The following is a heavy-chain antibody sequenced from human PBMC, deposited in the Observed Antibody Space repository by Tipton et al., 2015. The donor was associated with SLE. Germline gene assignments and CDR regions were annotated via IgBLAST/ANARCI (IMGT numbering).Heavy chain of an antibody. CDR3: ARETAAASTTGLDY. CDR2: IYYSGST. Sequence: TLSLTCTVSGGSISSYYWSWIRQPPGKGLEWIAYIYYSGSTNYNPSLKSRVTISLDTSKNQFSLKLTSVTAADTAVYYCARETAAASTTGLDYWGQGTLVTVSS. V-gene: IGHV4-59*01. J-gene: IGHJ4*02. D-gene: IGHD6-13*01. CDR1: GGSISSYY.